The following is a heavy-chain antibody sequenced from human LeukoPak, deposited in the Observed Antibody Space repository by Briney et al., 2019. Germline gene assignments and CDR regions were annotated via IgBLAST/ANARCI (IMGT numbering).Heavy chain of an antibody. Sequence: SVKVSCKASGGTFSSYAISWVRQAPGQGLEWMGGIIPIFGTANYAQKFQGRVTITADESTSTAYMELSSLRSEDTAVYYCARSPPRGYCSSTSCYGRYWFDPWGQGTLVTVSS. CDR1: GGTFSSYA. D-gene: IGHD2-2*01. J-gene: IGHJ5*02. CDR3: ARSPPRGYCSSTSCYGRYWFDP. CDR2: IIPIFGTA. V-gene: IGHV1-69*01.